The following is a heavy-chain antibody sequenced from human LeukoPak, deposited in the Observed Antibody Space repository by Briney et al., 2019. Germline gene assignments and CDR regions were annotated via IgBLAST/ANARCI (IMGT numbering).Heavy chain of an antibody. J-gene: IGHJ4*02. CDR3: AKENYDILTEFDY. CDR2: INSDGSST. CDR1: GFTFSSYW. V-gene: IGHV3-74*01. Sequence: GGSLRLSCAASGFTFSSYWMHWVRQAPGKGLVWVSRINSDGSSTSYADSVKGRFTISRDNSKNTLYLQMNSLRAEDTAVYYCAKENYDILTEFDYWGQGTLVTVSS. D-gene: IGHD3-9*01.